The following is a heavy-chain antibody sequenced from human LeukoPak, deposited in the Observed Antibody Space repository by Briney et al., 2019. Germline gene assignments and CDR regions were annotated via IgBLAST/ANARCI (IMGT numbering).Heavy chain of an antibody. D-gene: IGHD6-6*01. CDR1: GFTVSSYG. V-gene: IGHV3-30*18. CDR3: AKDQTSTSKYFDY. Sequence: GGSLRLSCAASGFTVSSYGMHWVRQAPGKGLEWVAVISYDGSNKYYADSVKGRFTISRDNSKNTLYLQMSSLRAEDTAVYYCAKDQTSTSKYFDYWGQGTLVTVSS. CDR2: ISYDGSNK. J-gene: IGHJ4*02.